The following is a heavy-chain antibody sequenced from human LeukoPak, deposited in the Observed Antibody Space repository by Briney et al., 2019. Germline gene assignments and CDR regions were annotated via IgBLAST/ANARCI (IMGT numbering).Heavy chain of an antibody. V-gene: IGHV3-23*01. CDR1: GFTFSSYG. Sequence: HPGGTLRLSCAASGFTFSSYGMSWVRQAPGKGLEWVSAISGSGGSTYYVDSMKGRFTISRDNSKNTLYLQMNSLRAEDTAVYYCAKDLGGVVVTAIIATVFDYWGQGTLVTVSS. CDR2: ISGSGGST. D-gene: IGHD2-21*02. J-gene: IGHJ4*02. CDR3: AKDLGGVVVTAIIATVFDY.